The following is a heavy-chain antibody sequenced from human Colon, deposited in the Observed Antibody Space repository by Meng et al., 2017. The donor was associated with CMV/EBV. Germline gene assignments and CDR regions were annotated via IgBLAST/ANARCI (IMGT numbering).Heavy chain of an antibody. CDR3: AKRETRIDDSSGYWG. CDR1: GASISSSQYY. CDR2: IYHSGST. J-gene: IGHJ4*02. D-gene: IGHD3-22*01. Sequence: GSLRLSRLVFGASISSSQYYWGWTRQPPGKGLEWIASIYHSGSTYYNPSLKSRVTISVDTSKNRFSLKLSSVTAADTAVYYCAKRETRIDDSSGYWGWGQGTRVTVSS. V-gene: IGHV4-39*01.